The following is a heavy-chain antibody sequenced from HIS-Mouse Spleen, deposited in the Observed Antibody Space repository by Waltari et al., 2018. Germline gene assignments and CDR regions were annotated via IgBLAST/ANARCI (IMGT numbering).Heavy chain of an antibody. D-gene: IGHD4-4*01. V-gene: IGHV1-8*01. CDR2: LNPTRGTT. J-gene: IGHJ4*02. Sequence: QVQLVQSGAEVKKPGASVKVSCKASGYTFTSYDIIWVRQATGQGIEWMGWLNPTRGTTGNAQKCQGRVTMTRNTSISTAYMELSSLRSEDTAVYYCARGHDYSNYFDYWGQGTLVTVSS. CDR1: GYTFTSYD. CDR3: ARGHDYSNYFDY.